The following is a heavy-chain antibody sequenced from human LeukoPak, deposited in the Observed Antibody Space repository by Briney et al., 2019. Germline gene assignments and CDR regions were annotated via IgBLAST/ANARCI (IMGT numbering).Heavy chain of an antibody. D-gene: IGHD6-13*01. V-gene: IGHV3-43*01. CDR3: AKELYKGQQQLGD. Sequence: GGSLRLSCAASGFTFDEYSMHWVRQFPGKGLEWVSLISWDGGLTYYADSVKGRFTISRDNNKNSLYLQMNSLRTEDSALYYCAKELYKGQQQLGDWGQGTLVTVSS. CDR1: GFTFDEYS. CDR2: ISWDGGLT. J-gene: IGHJ4*02.